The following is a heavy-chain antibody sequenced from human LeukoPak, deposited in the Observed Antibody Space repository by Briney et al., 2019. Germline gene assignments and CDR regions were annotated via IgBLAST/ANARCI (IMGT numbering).Heavy chain of an antibody. Sequence: GASAKVSCKASGYMFTGYYMHWVRQAPGQGHEWMGWINPNSGGTNYAQKFQGRVTMTRDTSISTAYMELSSLRSDDTAVYYCARGYCSGDCFTLFDYWGQGTLVTVSS. J-gene: IGHJ4*02. D-gene: IGHD2-21*02. V-gene: IGHV1-2*02. CDR2: INPNSGGT. CDR3: ARGYCSGDCFTLFDY. CDR1: GYMFTGYY.